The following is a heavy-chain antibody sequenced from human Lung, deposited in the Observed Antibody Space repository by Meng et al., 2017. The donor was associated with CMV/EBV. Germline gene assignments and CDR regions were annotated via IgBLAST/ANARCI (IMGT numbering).Heavy chain of an antibody. CDR3: AKDLLLFGGPNAYFDQ. CDR2: IRHDGTNK. J-gene: IGHJ4*02. Sequence: GGSLRLSXAASGFRFDDYGMHWVRQTPGKGLEWVAFIRHDGTNKFYGDSVKGRFTISRENSKNTVYLQMNSLRPEETAVYYCAKDLLLFGGPNAYFDQWGQGTLVTVSS. D-gene: IGHD3-16*01. V-gene: IGHV3-30*02. CDR1: GFRFDDYG.